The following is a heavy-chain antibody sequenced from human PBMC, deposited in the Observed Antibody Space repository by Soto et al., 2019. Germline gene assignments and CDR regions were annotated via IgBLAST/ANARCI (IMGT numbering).Heavy chain of an antibody. V-gene: IGHV3-21*01. CDR1: GFTFSNYT. D-gene: IGHD6-19*01. Sequence: EVQLVESGGGLVKPGGSLTLSCAASGFTFSNYTMNWVRQAPGKGLEWVSSISRSSRNIYYADSVKGRCTISRDNAKNARYLHMNGRRAGDTAVYYCARYLKVAVTNSLYYYGMDVWGQGTRVTVSS. CDR3: ARYLKVAVTNSLYYYGMDV. J-gene: IGHJ6*02. CDR2: ISRSSRNI.